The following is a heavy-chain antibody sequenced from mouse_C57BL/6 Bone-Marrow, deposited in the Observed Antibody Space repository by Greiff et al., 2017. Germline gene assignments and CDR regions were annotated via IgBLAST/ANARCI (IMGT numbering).Heavy chain of an antibody. CDR1: GYTFTSYW. D-gene: IGHD2-4*01. V-gene: IGHV14-4*01. CDR3: TTPYDYDDPRGFAY. CDR2: IDPENGDT. J-gene: IGHJ3*01. Sequence: VQLQQPGAELVKPGASVKLSCKASGYTFTSYWMHWVKQRPEQGLEWIGWIDPENGDTEYSSKFQGKATITADTSSNTAYLQLSSLTSEDTAVYYCTTPYDYDDPRGFAYWGQGTLVTVSA.